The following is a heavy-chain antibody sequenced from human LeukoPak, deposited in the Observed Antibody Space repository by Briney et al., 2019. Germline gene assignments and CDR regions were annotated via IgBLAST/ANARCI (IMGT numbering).Heavy chain of an antibody. D-gene: IGHD6-19*01. CDR1: GFTFSSYG. CDR3: AREMLAAVAAQS. V-gene: IGHV3-21*01. CDR2: ISSSSSYI. Sequence: GGSLRLSCAASGFTFSSYGMHWVRQAPGKGLEWVSSISSSSSYIYYADSVKGRFTISRDNAKNSLYLQMNSLRAEDTAVYYCAREMLAAVAAQSWGQGTLVTVSS. J-gene: IGHJ5*02.